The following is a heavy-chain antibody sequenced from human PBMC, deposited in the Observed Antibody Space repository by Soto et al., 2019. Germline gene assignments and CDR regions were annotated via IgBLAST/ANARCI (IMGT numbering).Heavy chain of an antibody. CDR1: GGSGGSFSGYY. J-gene: IGHJ4*02. CDR2: INHSGST. Sequence: SETLSLTCAVYGGSGGSFSGYYWSWIRQPPGKGLEWIGEINHSGSTNYNPSLKSRVTISVDTSKNQFSLKLSSVTAADTAVYYCARHGYDSSGYYSLMTVPIDYWGQGTLVTVSS. D-gene: IGHD3-22*01. CDR3: ARHGYDSSGYYSLMTVPIDY. V-gene: IGHV4-34*01.